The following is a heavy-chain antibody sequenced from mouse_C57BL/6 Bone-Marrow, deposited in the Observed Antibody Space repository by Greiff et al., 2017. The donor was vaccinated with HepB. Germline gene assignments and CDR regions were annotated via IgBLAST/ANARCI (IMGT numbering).Heavy chain of an antibody. J-gene: IGHJ3*01. Sequence: DVKLVESGGGLVKPGGSLKLSCAASGFTFSSYAMSWVRQTPEKRLEWVATISDGGSYTYYPDNVKGRFTISRDNAKNNLYLQMSHLKSEDTAMYYCARDYYDWFAYWGQGTLVTVSA. V-gene: IGHV5-4*01. CDR3: ARDYYDWFAY. D-gene: IGHD1-1*01. CDR2: ISDGGSYT. CDR1: GFTFSSYA.